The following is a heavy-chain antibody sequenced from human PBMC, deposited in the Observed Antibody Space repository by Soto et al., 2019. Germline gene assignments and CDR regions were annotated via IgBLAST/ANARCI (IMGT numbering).Heavy chain of an antibody. D-gene: IGHD6-25*01. CDR1: GFTFSSYG. CDR3: AKDLLRPGRAYGMDV. Sequence: QVQLVESGGGVVQPGRSLRLSCAASGFTFSSYGMHWVRQPPGKGLEWVAVISYDGSNKYYADSVKGRFTISRDNSENTLYLQMNSLRAEDTAVYYCAKDLLRPGRAYGMDVWGQGTTVTVSS. V-gene: IGHV3-30*18. J-gene: IGHJ6*02. CDR2: ISYDGSNK.